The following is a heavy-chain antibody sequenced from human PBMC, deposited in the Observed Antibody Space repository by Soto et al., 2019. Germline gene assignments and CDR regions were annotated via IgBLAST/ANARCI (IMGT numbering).Heavy chain of an antibody. Sequence: EVQLVESGGGLVQPGESLRLSCAASGFTFSSYWMHWVRQAPGKGLVWVSRINSDGSSTSYAGSAKGRFTISRDNAKNTLYLQXNXLRAEDTAVYYCVRTSLVVAAATREDYWGQGTLVTVSS. V-gene: IGHV3-74*01. CDR3: VRTSLVVAAATREDY. CDR1: GFTFSSYW. D-gene: IGHD2-15*01. J-gene: IGHJ4*02. CDR2: INSDGSST.